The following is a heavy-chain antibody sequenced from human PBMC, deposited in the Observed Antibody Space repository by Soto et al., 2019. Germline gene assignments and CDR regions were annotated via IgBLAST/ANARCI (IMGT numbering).Heavy chain of an antibody. CDR3: VRVVAIPGYPDN. CDR2: IVPIVDTS. V-gene: IGHV1-69*12. J-gene: IGHJ4*02. CDR1: GGTFSSYA. D-gene: IGHD5-12*01. Sequence: QVQLVQSGAEVRQPASSVKVSCKTSGGTFSSYAISWVRQAPGQGLEWMGGIVPIVDTSTYAQKFQGRVTITADESTSTVSMELSSLRSDDTAVYYCVRVVAIPGYPDNWGQGTLVTVSS.